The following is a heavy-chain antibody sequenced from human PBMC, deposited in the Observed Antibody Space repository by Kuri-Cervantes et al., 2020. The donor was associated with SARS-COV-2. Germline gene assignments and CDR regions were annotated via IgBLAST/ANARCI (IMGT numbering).Heavy chain of an antibody. D-gene: IGHD5-18*01. J-gene: IGHJ4*02. CDR3: ARAADTDY. CDR1: GFTFSNYN. Sequence: ETLSLTCAASGFTFSNYNMNWVRQAPGKGLEWISSITSSSTTIHYADSVKGRFTISRDNAKNSLYLQTNSLRAEDTAVYYCARAADTDYWGQGTLVTVSS. CDR2: ITSSSTTI. V-gene: IGHV3-48*01.